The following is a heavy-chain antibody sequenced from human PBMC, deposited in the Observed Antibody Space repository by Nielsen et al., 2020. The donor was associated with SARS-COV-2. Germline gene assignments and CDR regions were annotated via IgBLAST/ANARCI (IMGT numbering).Heavy chain of an antibody. V-gene: IGHV3-66*01. CDR2: IDSGGST. CDR1: TASSNY. CDR3: ATGGSYGGRQLDYDYYAMDV. D-gene: IGHD3-16*01. Sequence: GESLKISCAVTASSNYMSWVRQAPGKGLEWVSIIDSGGSTYYADSVKGRFTISRDTSRNTLYLQMNSLRVEGTAVYYCATGGSYGGRQLDYDYYAMDVWGQGTTVTVSS. J-gene: IGHJ6*02.